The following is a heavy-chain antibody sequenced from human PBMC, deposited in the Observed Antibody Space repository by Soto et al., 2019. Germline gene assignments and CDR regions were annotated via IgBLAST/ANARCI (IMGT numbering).Heavy chain of an antibody. CDR3: ATGLDNWKFVYYYYYMDV. D-gene: IGHD1-1*01. J-gene: IGHJ6*03. Sequence: ASVKVSCKASGYTFTSYDINWVRQATGQGLEWMGWMNPNSGNTGYAQKFQGRVTLTRNTSISTAYIELSSLRSQDTAAYYCATGLDNWKFVYYYYYMDVWGKGTTVTVSS. V-gene: IGHV1-8*01. CDR2: MNPNSGNT. CDR1: GYTFTSYD.